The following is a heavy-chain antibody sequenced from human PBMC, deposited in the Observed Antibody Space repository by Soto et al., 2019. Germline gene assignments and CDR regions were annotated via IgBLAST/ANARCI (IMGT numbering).Heavy chain of an antibody. Sequence: EVQLVESGGGLVQPGGSLRLSCAASGFNFGSHWMSWVRQAPGKGLEWVASIKQDGSGXYYVDSVKGRFTISRDNAKXXXXXXXXXXXXXXXXXXXXXXXXXXXGTGWYYFDFWGQGTLVTVS. CDR1: GFNFGSHW. CDR2: IKQDGSGX. CDR3: XXXXXXXGTGWYYFDF. J-gene: IGHJ4*02. D-gene: IGHD6-19*01. V-gene: IGHV3-7*01.